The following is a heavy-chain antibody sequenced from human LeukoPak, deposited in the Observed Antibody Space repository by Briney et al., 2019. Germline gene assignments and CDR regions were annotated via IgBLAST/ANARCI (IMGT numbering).Heavy chain of an antibody. CDR3: ARYYGDYDAFDI. J-gene: IGHJ3*02. CDR2: ISWNSGRI. CDR1: GFTFDDYA. V-gene: IGHV3-9*03. D-gene: IGHD4-17*01. Sequence: QAGGSLRLSCAASGFTFDDYAMHWVRQAPGKGLEWVSGISWNSGRIGYADSVKGRFTISRDNAKNSLYLQMNSLRAEDMALYYCARYYGDYDAFDIWGQGTMVTVSS.